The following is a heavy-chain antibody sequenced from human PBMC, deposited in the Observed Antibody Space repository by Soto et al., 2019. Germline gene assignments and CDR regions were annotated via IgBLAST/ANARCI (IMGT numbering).Heavy chain of an antibody. J-gene: IGHJ4*02. CDR2: IQYRGST. CDR3: AGIFWFGDLLFDY. CDR1: DDSITSGAYY. V-gene: IGHV4-39*01. Sequence: HLQLQESGPGLVKPSETLSLTCTVSDDSITSGAYYWGLIRQPPGKGLEWIGTIQYRGSTYYNPSPTSRVTMSLDTSQNQYSLRLSSVTAADTAVYFCAGIFWFGDLLFDYWGPGTLVTVSS. D-gene: IGHD3-10*01.